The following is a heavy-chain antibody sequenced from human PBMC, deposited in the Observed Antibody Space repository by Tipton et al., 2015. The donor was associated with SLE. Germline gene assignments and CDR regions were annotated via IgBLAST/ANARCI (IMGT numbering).Heavy chain of an antibody. D-gene: IGHD3-10*01. CDR1: GGSISSYY. V-gene: IGHV4-59*12. CDR2: IYYSGST. J-gene: IGHJ4*02. CDR3: ARTEQGTGSYYRLVFEI. Sequence: TLSLTCTVSGGSISSYYWSWIRQPPGKGLEWIGYIYYSGSTNYNPSLKGRVTISVDTSKNQFSLKLSSVTAADTAVYYCARTEQGTGSYYRLVFEIWGQGTLVTVSS.